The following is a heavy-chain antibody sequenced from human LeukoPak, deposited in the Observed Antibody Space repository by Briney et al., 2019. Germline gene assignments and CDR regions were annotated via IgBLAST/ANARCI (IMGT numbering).Heavy chain of an antibody. D-gene: IGHD1-26*01. J-gene: IGHJ4*02. Sequence: PSETLSLTCTVSGGSINNYYWSWLRQPAGKGLEWIGRIYTRGSTNYNPSLKSRVTMSVDTSKNQFSLKLSSVTAADTAVYYCASVVGATGADYWGQGTLVTVSS. CDR2: IYTRGST. CDR1: GGSINNYY. V-gene: IGHV4-4*07. CDR3: ASVVGATGADY.